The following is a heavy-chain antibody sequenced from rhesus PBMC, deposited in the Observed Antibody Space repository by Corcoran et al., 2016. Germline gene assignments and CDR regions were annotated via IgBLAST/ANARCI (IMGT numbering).Heavy chain of an antibody. Sequence: QVQLQESGPGLVKPSETLSLTCAVSGYSISSGYYWGWIRQPPGKGLEYIGYISGSSGSTYYNPSLKSRVTISKDTSKNQCSLKLSSVTAADTAVYYCARPPYGSSYTDYWGQGVLVTVSS. CDR2: ISGSSGST. CDR3: ARPPYGSSYTDY. V-gene: IGHV4-99*01. D-gene: IGHD4-29*01. CDR1: GYSISSGYY. J-gene: IGHJ4*01.